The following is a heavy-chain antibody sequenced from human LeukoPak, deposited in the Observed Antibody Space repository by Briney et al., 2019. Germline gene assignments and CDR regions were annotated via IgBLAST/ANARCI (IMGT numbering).Heavy chain of an antibody. D-gene: IGHD1-26*01. V-gene: IGHV3-7*01. J-gene: IGHJ4*01. CDR1: GFTFSSYW. CDR3: ARDNVGALDY. Sequence: PGGSLRLSCVASGFTFSSYWMAWVRQAPGTGLEWVANMKQDGSAKHYADSVKGRFSISRDNSKKSVYLQMDSLRAEDTALYYCARDNVGALDYWGHGTLVTVSS. CDR2: MKQDGSAK.